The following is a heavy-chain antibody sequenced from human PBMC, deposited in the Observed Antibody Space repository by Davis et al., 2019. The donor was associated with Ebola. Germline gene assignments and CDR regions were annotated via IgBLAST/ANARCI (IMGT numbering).Heavy chain of an antibody. CDR2: MNPNSGNT. V-gene: IGHV1-8*02. J-gene: IGHJ4*02. CDR1: GYTFRNSA. CDR3: ARERNSLGSDF. D-gene: IGHD5-18*01. Sequence: ASVKVSCKASGYTFRNSAISWVRQAPGQGLEWMGWMNPNSGNTGYAQKFQGRVTMTRDTSRTTAYMELSSLTSEDTAVYFCARERNSLGSDFWGQGTLISVSS.